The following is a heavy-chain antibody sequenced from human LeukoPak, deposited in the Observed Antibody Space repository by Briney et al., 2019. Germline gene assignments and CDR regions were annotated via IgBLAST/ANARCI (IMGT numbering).Heavy chain of an antibody. V-gene: IGHV3-23*01. CDR3: AKQGYGSGSYYNVLPLEY. D-gene: IGHD3-10*01. J-gene: IGHJ4*02. Sequence: GRSLRLSCAASGFTFSSYGMSGARQAPGRGLEWVSDLSGSGGSKYYADTVKGRFTISRHNSKNTLYLQKNTLRAQDTPLFYCAKQGYGSGSYYNVLPLEYWGKGTLVTVSS. CDR1: GFTFSSYG. CDR2: LSGSGGSK.